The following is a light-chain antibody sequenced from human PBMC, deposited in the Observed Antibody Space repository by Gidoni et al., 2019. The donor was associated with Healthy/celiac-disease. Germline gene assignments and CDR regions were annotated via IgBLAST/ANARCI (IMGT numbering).Light chain of an antibody. J-gene: IGKJ4*01. CDR3: KQYGSSPLT. Sequence: IVLTQSPGTLSSSPGERATLSCRASQSVSSSYLAWYQHKPGQAPRLLIYGASRRATGIPDRFSGSGSGTDFTLTISRLEPEDLAVYYCKQYGSSPLTFGGGTKVEIK. V-gene: IGKV3-20*01. CDR1: QSVSSSY. CDR2: GAS.